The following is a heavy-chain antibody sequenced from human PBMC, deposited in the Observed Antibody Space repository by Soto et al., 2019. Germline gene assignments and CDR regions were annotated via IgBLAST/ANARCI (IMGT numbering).Heavy chain of an antibody. CDR3: ARVVVVPAAIFRIDV. Sequence: PSETLSRTCTVSGGSVSSSQHYWDWIRQPPGKGLEWIGSIYYCGSTYHNPSLKSRVTISVDTSKNQFSLKLNSVSPEHTAVYSCARVVVVPAAIFRIDVWGQGTTVIVSS. CDR2: IYYCGST. CDR1: GGSVSSSQHY. J-gene: IGHJ6*02. D-gene: IGHD2-2*01. V-gene: IGHV4-39*01.